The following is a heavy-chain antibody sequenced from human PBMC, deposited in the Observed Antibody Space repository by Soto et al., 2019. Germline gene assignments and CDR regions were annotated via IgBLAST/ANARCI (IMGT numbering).Heavy chain of an antibody. V-gene: IGHV4-59*01. D-gene: IGHD5-18*01. CDR2: IYYSGST. CDR1: GGSISSYY. J-gene: IGHJ4*02. CDR3: ARVRRGYSYGYIYYFDY. Sequence: QVQLQESGPGLVKPSETLSLTCTVSGGSISSYYWSWIRQPPGKGLEWIGYIYYSGSTNYNPSLKSRVTISVXXSXNXXSLKLSSVTAADTAVYYCARVRRGYSYGYIYYFDYWGQGTLVTVSS.